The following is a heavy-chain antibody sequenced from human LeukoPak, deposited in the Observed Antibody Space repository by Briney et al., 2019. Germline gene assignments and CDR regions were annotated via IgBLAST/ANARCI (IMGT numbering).Heavy chain of an antibody. CDR2: IIPIFGTA. CDR1: GGTFSSYA. D-gene: IGHD6-13*01. Sequence: ASVKVSCKASGGTFSSYAISWVRQAPGQGLEWMGGIIPIFGTANYAQKFQGRVTITTDESTSTAYMELSSLRSEDTAVYYCARAAYSSSWCGWFDPWGQGTLVTVSS. CDR3: ARAAYSSSWCGWFDP. J-gene: IGHJ5*02. V-gene: IGHV1-69*05.